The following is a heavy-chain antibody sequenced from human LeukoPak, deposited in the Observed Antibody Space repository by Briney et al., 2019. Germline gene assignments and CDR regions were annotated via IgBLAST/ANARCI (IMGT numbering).Heavy chain of an antibody. CDR2: ISYDGSNK. V-gene: IGHV3-30-3*01. CDR3: ARTLRYFDWFIDAFDI. Sequence: GGSLRLSCAASGFTFSSYAMHWVRQAPGKGLEWVAVISYDGSNKYYADPVKGRFTISRDNSKNTLYLQMNSLRAEDTAVYYCARTLRYFDWFIDAFDIWGQGTMVTVSS. J-gene: IGHJ3*02. CDR1: GFTFSSYA. D-gene: IGHD3-9*01.